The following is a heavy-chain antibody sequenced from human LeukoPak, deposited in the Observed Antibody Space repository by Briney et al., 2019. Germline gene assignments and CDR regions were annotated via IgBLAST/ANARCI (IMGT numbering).Heavy chain of an antibody. CDR1: GYTFTSYD. Sequence: ASVKVSCKASGYTFTSYDINWVRQATGQGLEWMGWMNPNSGNTGYAQKFQGRVTMTRNTSISTASMELSSLRSEDTAVYYCARFPPGYSSSWYYYYYYGMDVWGQGTTVTVSS. V-gene: IGHV1-8*01. J-gene: IGHJ6*02. CDR2: MNPNSGNT. D-gene: IGHD6-13*01. CDR3: ARFPPGYSSSWYYYYYYGMDV.